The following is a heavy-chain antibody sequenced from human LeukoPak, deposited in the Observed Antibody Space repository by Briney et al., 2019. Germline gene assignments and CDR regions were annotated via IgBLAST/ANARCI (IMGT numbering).Heavy chain of an antibody. CDR2: IYHSGST. CDR1: GHSISSGYY. Sequence: PSETLSLTCTVSGHSISSGYYWGWIRQPPGKGLEWIGSIYHSGSTYYNPSLKSRVTISVDTSKNQFSLKLSSVTAADTAVYYCAREGYSSGLYYYMDVWGKGTTVTVSS. D-gene: IGHD5-18*01. CDR3: AREGYSSGLYYYMDV. J-gene: IGHJ6*03. V-gene: IGHV4-38-2*02.